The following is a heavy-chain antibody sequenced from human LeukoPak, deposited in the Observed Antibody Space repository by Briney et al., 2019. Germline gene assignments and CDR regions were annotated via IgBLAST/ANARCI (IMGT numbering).Heavy chain of an antibody. CDR2: IKQDGSEK. CDR3: ARELPVVVVAATRNWFDP. J-gene: IGHJ5*02. D-gene: IGHD2-15*01. CDR1: GFTFSSYW. Sequence: GRSLRLSCAASGFTFSSYWMSWVRQAPGKGLEWVANIKQDGSEKYYVDSVKGRFTICRDNAKNSLYLQMNSLRAEDTAVYYCARELPVVVVAATRNWFDPWGQGTLVTVSS. V-gene: IGHV3-7*03.